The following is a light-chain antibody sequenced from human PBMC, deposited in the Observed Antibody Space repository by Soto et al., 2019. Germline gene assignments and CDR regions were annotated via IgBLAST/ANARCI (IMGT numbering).Light chain of an antibody. CDR3: QQYGSSPPIT. J-gene: IGKJ5*01. CDR1: QSVSSSY. Sequence: EIVLTQSPGTLSLSPGERATLSCGASQSVSSSYLAWYQQKPGQAPRLLIYGASSRATGIPDRFSGSGSGTDFTLTISRMEPADFAVYYCQQYGSSPPITFGQGTRLEI. V-gene: IGKV3-20*01. CDR2: GAS.